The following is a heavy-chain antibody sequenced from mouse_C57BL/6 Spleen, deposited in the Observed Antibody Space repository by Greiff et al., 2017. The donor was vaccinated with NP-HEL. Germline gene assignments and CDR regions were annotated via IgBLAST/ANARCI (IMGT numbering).Heavy chain of an antibody. CDR1: CYAFSSSW. CDR3: ARSPDAMDY. Sequence: VQLQQSGPELVKPGASVKISCKASCYAFSSSWMNWVKQRPGKGLEWIGRIYPGDGDTNYNGKFKGKATLTADKSSSTAYMQLSSLTSEDSAVYFCARSPDAMDYWGQGTSVTVSS. CDR2: IYPGDGDT. V-gene: IGHV1-82*01. J-gene: IGHJ4*01.